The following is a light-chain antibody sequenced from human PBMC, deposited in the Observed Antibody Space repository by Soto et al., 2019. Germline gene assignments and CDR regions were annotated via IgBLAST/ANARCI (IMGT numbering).Light chain of an antibody. Sequence: AIRMTQSPSSLSASTGDRVTITCRASQGISSYLAWYQQKPGKAPKLLIYAASTLQSGVPSRFSGSGSGTDFTLTISCLQSEDFATYYCQHYYSYHLTFGQGSKVDMK. CDR1: QGISSY. V-gene: IGKV1-8*01. CDR2: AAS. J-gene: IGKJ2*01. CDR3: QHYYSYHLT.